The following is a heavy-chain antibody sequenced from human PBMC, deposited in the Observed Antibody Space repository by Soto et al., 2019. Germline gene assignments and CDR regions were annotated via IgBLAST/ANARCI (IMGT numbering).Heavy chain of an antibody. CDR2: IYYSGST. J-gene: IGHJ6*02. CDR3: ARNFMVRGVIYGMDV. Sequence: QVQLQESGPGLVKPSDTLSLTCAVSGYSISSSNWWGWIRQPPWKGLEWIGYIYYSGSTYYNPSLKSRVTMSVDTSKNQFSLKLSSVTAVDTAVYYCARNFMVRGVIYGMDVWGQGTTVTVSS. D-gene: IGHD3-10*01. CDR1: GYSISSSNW. V-gene: IGHV4-28*01.